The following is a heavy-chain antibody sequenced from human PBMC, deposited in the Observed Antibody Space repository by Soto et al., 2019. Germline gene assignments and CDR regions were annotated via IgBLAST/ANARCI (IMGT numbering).Heavy chain of an antibody. D-gene: IGHD6-13*01. CDR2: IYDSGST. J-gene: IGHJ4*02. Sequence: SETLSLTCAVSGDSIINDRWNWIRQPPGKALEWIGLIYDSGSTIYNPSLKSRVTISVDTSKNQFSLKLNSVTAADTAVYYCARGLYRNSWTPFYWGQGTLVTVS. CDR3: ARGLYRNSWTPFY. CDR1: GDSIINDR. V-gene: IGHV4-59*01.